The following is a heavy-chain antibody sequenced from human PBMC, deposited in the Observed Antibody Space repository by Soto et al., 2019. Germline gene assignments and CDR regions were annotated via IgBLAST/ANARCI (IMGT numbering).Heavy chain of an antibody. V-gene: IGHV3-43D*04. Sequence: GGSLRLSCAASGFTFDDYAMHWVRQAPGKGLEWVSLISWEGGSTYYADSVKGRFTISRDNSKNSLYLQMNSLRAEDTALYYCAKDCGQWLVGIYYYYYYGMDVWGQGTTVTVSS. CDR2: ISWEGGST. D-gene: IGHD6-19*01. CDR1: GFTFDDYA. J-gene: IGHJ6*02. CDR3: AKDCGQWLVGIYYYYYYGMDV.